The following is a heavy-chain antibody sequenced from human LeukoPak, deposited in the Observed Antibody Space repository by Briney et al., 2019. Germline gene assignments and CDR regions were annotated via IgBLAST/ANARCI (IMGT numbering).Heavy chain of an antibody. CDR3: ARGGIAAAASSAEDY. V-gene: IGHV3-21*01. Sequence: EPSETLSLTCTVSGGSISSSSYYWGWIRQPPGEGLEWVSSISSSSSYIYYADSVKGRFTISRDNAKNSLYLQMNSLRAEDTAVYYCARGGIAAAASSAEDYWGQGTLVTVSS. J-gene: IGHJ4*02. CDR2: ISSSSSYI. D-gene: IGHD6-13*01. CDR1: GGSISSSS.